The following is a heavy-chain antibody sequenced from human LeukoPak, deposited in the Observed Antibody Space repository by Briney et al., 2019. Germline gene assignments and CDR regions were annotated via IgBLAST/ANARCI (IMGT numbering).Heavy chain of an antibody. CDR3: AKQAYGGNVAAPFDY. CDR2: ISGSGGST. Sequence: GGSLRLSCAASGFTFSSYGMSWVRQAPGKGLEWVSAISGSGGSTYYADSVKGRFTISRDNSKNTLYLQMNSLRAEDTAVYYCAKQAYGGNVAAPFDYWGQGTLVTVSS. CDR1: GFTFSSYG. D-gene: IGHD4-23*01. V-gene: IGHV3-23*01. J-gene: IGHJ4*02.